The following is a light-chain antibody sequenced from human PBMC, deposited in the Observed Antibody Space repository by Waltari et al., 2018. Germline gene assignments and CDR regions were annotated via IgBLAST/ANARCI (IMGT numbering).Light chain of an antibody. J-gene: IGKJ4*02. CDR1: QSILYNTTNNNY. CDR2: WAS. V-gene: IGKV4-1*01. Sequence: DIVMTQSPDSLAVSLGERATIHCKSSQSILYNTTNNNYLAWYQQKAGQPPKLLIYWASDRQSGVPVRFSGSGSGTEVSLTISSRQADDGAVYYCQQYYTTPLTVGGGTRVEI. CDR3: QQYYTTPLT.